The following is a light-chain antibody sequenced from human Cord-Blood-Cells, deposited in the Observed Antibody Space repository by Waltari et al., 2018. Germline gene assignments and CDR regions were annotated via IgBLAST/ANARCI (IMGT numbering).Light chain of an antibody. V-gene: IGKV1-17*01. CDR1: QGIRNE. CDR2: TAS. CDR3: LQHNSYPWT. J-gene: IGKJ1*01. Sequence: DTQMTQPPSTLSASVGDRVTIPCLASQGIRNELGWYQQKPGKAPKRLSYTASSLQSGVPARFRGSGSGTDFTLTISSLQPEDFATYYCLQHNSYPWTFGQGTKVEIK.